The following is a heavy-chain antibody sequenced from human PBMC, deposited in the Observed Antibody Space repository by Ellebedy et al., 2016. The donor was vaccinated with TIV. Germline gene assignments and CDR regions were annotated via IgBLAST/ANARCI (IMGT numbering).Heavy chain of an antibody. D-gene: IGHD1-7*01. CDR3: ARDMGLELRN. V-gene: IGHV1-3*01. Sequence: ASVKVSCKASGYTFTSYPMHWVRQAPGQRLEWMGWLDAANSHTKYSQKFQGRVTITRDTSASTAYMELSSLRSEDTAVYYCARDMGLELRNWGQGTLVTVSS. CDR2: LDAANSHT. CDR1: GYTFTSYP. J-gene: IGHJ4*02.